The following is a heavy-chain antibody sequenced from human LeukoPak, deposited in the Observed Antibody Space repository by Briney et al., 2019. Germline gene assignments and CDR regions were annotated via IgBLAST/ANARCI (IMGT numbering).Heavy chain of an antibody. CDR2: INPNSGGT. D-gene: IGHD3-10*01. V-gene: IGHV1-2*02. CDR1: GYTFTGYY. J-gene: IGHJ4*02. CDR3: ARGVGGYPPNFDY. Sequence: ASVKVSCKASGYTFTGYYMHWVRQAPGQGLEWMGWINPNSGGTTYAQKFQGRVTMTRDTSISTAYMELSRLRSDDTAVYYCARGVGGYPPNFDYWGQGTLVTVSS.